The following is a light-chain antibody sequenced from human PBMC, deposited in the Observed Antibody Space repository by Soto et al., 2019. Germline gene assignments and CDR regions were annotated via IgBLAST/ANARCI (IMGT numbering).Light chain of an antibody. CDR1: QSLSSDY. CDR3: QQYGTSPYT. CDR2: GAS. J-gene: IGKJ2*01. Sequence: EMALTQSPGTLSLSPGDRATLSCRASQSLSSDYLAWYQHKPGQAPRLLLYGASRRATGIPDRFSGSGSGTEFTLTISRLEPEDFAVYYCQQYGTSPYTFGQGTKLEIK. V-gene: IGKV3-20*01.